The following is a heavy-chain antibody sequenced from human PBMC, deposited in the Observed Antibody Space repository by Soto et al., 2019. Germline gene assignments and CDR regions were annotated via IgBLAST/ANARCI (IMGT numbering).Heavy chain of an antibody. Sequence: SVKVSCKASGGTFSSYTISWVRQAPGQGLEWMGRIIPILGIANYAQKFQGRVTITADRSTSTAYMELSSLRSEDRAVYYCASGLGYSYGDYWGQGTLVTVSS. CDR1: GGTFSSYT. V-gene: IGHV1-69*02. D-gene: IGHD5-18*01. J-gene: IGHJ4*02. CDR2: IIPILGIA. CDR3: ASGLGYSYGDY.